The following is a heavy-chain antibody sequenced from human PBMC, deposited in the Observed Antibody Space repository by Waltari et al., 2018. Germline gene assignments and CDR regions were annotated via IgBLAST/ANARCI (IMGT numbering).Heavy chain of an antibody. J-gene: IGHJ1*01. CDR2: IYPSGST. CDR3: ARHGGKGRAARPGYFQH. D-gene: IGHD6-6*01. V-gene: IGHV4-38-2*01. Sequence: VQLQESGAGLAKPSETLTLTCDVSGYSLSRGYYWGWIRHPPGKGLEWIGSIYPSGSTYYNPSLKSRVTISVDTSKNQFSLKLSSVTAAGTTVYYCARHGGKGRAARPGYFQHWGQGTLVTVSS. CDR1: GYSLSRGYY.